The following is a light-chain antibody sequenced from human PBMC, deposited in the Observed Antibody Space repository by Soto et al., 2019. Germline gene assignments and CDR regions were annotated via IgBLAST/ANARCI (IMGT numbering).Light chain of an antibody. J-gene: IGLJ2*01. Sequence: SYELTQSSSVSVSPGQTARITCSGDVLSKKYARWFQHKPGQAPVLVIYKDIERPSGIPERFSGSSSGTTATLTITGAQVEDEDDYYCFSAADNVVFFGGGTELTVL. CDR1: VLSKKY. CDR2: KDI. CDR3: FSAADNVVF. V-gene: IGLV3-27*01.